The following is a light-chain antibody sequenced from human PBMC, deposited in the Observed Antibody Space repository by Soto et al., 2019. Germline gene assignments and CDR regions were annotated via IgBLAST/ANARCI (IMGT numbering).Light chain of an antibody. J-gene: IGKJ4*01. V-gene: IGKV3-20*01. CDR1: QSVSSSY. CDR2: GAS. Sequence: EIVLTQSPGTLSWSPGQRATLSCRASQSVSSSYLAWYQLKPGQAPRILIYGASSRATGIPDRFSGSGSGTDFTLIISRLEPEDFAVYFCQQYGSSPLTFGGGTKVEIK. CDR3: QQYGSSPLT.